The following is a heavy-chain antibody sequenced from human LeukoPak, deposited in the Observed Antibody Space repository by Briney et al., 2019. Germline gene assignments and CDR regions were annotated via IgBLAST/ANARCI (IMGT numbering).Heavy chain of an antibody. Sequence: GGSLRLSCAASGFTFSNAWMSWVRQAPGKGLEWVSAISGSGGSTYYADSVKGRFTISRDNSKNTLYLQMNSLRAEDTAVYYCAKNRGLAVVPAAPDYWGQGTLVTVSS. V-gene: IGHV3-23*01. CDR1: GFTFSNAW. D-gene: IGHD2-2*01. CDR3: AKNRGLAVVPAAPDY. J-gene: IGHJ4*02. CDR2: ISGSGGST.